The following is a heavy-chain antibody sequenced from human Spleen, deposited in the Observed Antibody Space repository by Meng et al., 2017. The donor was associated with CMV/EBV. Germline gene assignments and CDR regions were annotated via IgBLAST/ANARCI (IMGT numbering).Heavy chain of an antibody. D-gene: IGHD6-19*01. CDR3: ARGYDGRYGY. CDR2: IYHSGST. V-gene: IGHV4-4*02. Sequence: SLAWAVYGGSISSTNWWSWVRQPPGKGLEWIGEIYHSGSTNSNPSLKSRVTISVDKSKNQFSLKMNSVTAADTAVYYCARGYDGRYGYWGQGTLVTVSS. J-gene: IGHJ4*02. CDR1: GGSISSTNW.